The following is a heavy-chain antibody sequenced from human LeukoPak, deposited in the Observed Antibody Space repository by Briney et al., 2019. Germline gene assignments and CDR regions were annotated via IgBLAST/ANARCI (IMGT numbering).Heavy chain of an antibody. CDR1: GFTFSSYS. CDR3: ARVVKKGYCSGGSCYERYFDY. Sequence: GGSLRLSCAASGFTFSSYSMTWVRQAPGKGLEWVSSISSSSYIYYADSVKGRFTISRDNAKNSLYLQMNSLRAEDTAVYYCARVVKKGYCSGGSCYERYFDYWGQGTLVTVSS. CDR2: ISSSSYI. D-gene: IGHD2-15*01. V-gene: IGHV3-21*01. J-gene: IGHJ4*02.